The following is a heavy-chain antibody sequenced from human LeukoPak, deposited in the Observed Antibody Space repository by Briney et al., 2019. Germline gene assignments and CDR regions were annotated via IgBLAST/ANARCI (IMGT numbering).Heavy chain of an antibody. CDR2: ITPLLGVR. J-gene: IGHJ4*02. V-gene: IGHV1-69*04. CDR1: GGTFTSYA. CDR3: AKEPEDYYDGSGYSPDY. Sequence: SVKVSCKASGGTFTSYAFSWVRQAPGQGLEWMGRITPLLGVRNHAQKFQGRVTMTADKSTSTVYMELSSLKSADTAVYYCAKEPEDYYDGSGYSPDYWGQGTLVTVSS. D-gene: IGHD3-22*01.